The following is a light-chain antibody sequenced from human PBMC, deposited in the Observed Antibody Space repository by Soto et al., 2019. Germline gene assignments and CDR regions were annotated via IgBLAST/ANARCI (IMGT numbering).Light chain of an antibody. J-gene: IGLJ2*01. Sequence: QSALTQPRSVSGSPGQSVTISCSGTSSNVGGYAYVSWYQQHPGKAPTFMIYDVNKRPSGVPDRFSGSKSGNTASLTISGLQAEDEADYYCFSYAANSAGVFGGGTKLTVL. CDR2: DVN. V-gene: IGLV2-11*01. CDR1: SSNVGGYAY. CDR3: FSYAANSAGV.